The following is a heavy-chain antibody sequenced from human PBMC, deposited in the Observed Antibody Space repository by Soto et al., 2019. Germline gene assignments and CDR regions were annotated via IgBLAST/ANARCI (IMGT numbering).Heavy chain of an antibody. D-gene: IGHD6-13*01. V-gene: IGHV3-11*01. J-gene: IGHJ3*02. Sequence: GGSLRLSCAASGFTFSDYYMSWIRQAPGKGLEWVSYISSSGSTIYYAESVKGRFTISRDNAKNSLFLQMNSLRSEDMAVYYCARDGTAGPDAFDIWGQGTMVTVSS. CDR2: ISSSGSTI. CDR3: ARDGTAGPDAFDI. CDR1: GFTFSDYY.